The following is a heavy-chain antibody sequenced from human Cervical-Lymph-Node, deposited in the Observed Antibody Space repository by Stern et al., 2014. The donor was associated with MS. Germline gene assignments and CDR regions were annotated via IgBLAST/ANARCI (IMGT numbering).Heavy chain of an antibody. V-gene: IGHV2-5*02. CDR2: IYWGDSK. D-gene: IGHD2-2*01. CDR3: ATHAPGVVPAALDY. Sequence: QVTLKESGPTLVKPTQTLTLTCTFSGFSLSTSGVGVGWIRQPPGKALEWLAFIYWGDSKRSSPSLKNSLTITKDTSKNQVVLTMNNMDPVDTATFYCATHAPGVVPAALDYWGQGTLVTVS. CDR1: GFSLSTSGVG. J-gene: IGHJ4*02.